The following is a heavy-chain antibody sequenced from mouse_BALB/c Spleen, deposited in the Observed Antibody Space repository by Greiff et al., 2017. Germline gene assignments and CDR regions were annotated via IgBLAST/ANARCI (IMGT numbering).Heavy chain of an antibody. Sequence: EVQLQQSGTVLARPGASVKMSCKASGYSFTSYWMHWVKQRPGQGLEWIGAIYPGNSDTSYNQKFKGKAKLTAVTSASTAYMELRSLTNEGSAVYYCTKSSMITTAWFAYWGQGTLVTVSA. V-gene: IGHV1-5*01. CDR1: GYSFTSYW. J-gene: IGHJ3*01. D-gene: IGHD2-4*01. CDR3: TKSSMITTAWFAY. CDR2: IYPGNSDT.